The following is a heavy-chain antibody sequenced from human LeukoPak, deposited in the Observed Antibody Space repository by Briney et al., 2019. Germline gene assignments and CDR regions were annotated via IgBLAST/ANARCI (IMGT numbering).Heavy chain of an antibody. CDR2: IYDSGST. CDR1: GGSTSTYY. V-gene: IGHV4-59*01. CDR3: ARLATPLSWFDP. J-gene: IGHJ5*02. Sequence: PSETLSLTCTVSGGSTSTYYWSWIRQSPGKAMEWIGYIYDSGSTNYNPSLKSRVTISLDTSKNQFSLKLRSMTAADTAVYFCARLATPLSWFDPWGQGTLVTVSS. D-gene: IGHD2-15*01.